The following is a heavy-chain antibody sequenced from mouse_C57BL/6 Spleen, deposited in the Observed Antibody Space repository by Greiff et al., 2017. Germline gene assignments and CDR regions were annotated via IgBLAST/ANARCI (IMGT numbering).Heavy chain of an antibody. CDR2: IYPGDGDT. J-gene: IGHJ3*01. CDR3: ARDYYGSLAY. D-gene: IGHD1-1*01. V-gene: IGHV1-82*01. Sequence: QVQLQQSGPELVKPGASVKISCKASGYAFSSSWMNWVKQRPGKGLEWIGRIYPGDGDTNYNGKFKGKATLTADKSSSTAYMQLSSLTSEDSAVYFCARDYYGSLAYWGQGTLVTVSA. CDR1: GYAFSSSW.